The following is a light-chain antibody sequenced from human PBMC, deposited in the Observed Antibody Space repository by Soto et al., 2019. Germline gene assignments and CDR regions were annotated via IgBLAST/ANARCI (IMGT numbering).Light chain of an antibody. CDR2: TTS. V-gene: IGKV3-15*01. CDR1: QTVGSN. J-gene: IGKJ1*01. Sequence: EIVMTQSPATLSVSPGERITLSCRASQTVGSNLAWYQQKPGQPPRLLIYTTSSRATGVPANFSGSGSGTEFTLTIYSLQSEDFVLYYCQQYNSWPRTFGQGTRVEIK. CDR3: QQYNSWPRT.